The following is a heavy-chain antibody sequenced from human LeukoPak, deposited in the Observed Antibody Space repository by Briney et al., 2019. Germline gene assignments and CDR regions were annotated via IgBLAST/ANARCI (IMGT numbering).Heavy chain of an antibody. CDR2: IYYSGST. Sequence: ASETLSLTCTVSGGSISSSSYYWGWIRQPPGEGLEWIRCIYYSGSTYYHPSLKSRVTISVDTSKNQFTLKLSSVTAADTPVYYCARDLGYRRSTSCYTGWFDPWGERTLVTVSS. J-gene: IGHJ5*02. CDR3: ARDLGYRRSTSCYTGWFDP. V-gene: IGHV4-39*06. D-gene: IGHD2-2*02. CDR1: GGSISSSSYY.